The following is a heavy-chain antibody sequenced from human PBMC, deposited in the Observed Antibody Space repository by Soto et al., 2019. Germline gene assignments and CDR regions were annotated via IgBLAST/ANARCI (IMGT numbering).Heavy chain of an antibody. CDR1: GGSFSGYY. Sequence: SETLSLTCAVYGGSFSGYYWSWIRLHPGKGLEWIGYIYYSGSTYYNPSLKSRVTISVDTSKNQFSLKLSSVTAADTAVYYCAVVVPARFDYWGQGTLVTVSS. CDR3: AVVVPARFDY. J-gene: IGHJ4*02. CDR2: IYYSGST. D-gene: IGHD2-2*01. V-gene: IGHV4-31*11.